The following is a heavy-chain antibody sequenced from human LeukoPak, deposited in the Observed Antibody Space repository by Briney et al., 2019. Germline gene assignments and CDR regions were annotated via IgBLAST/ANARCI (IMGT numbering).Heavy chain of an antibody. Sequence: GESLKISCKGSGYSFTRHWIGGVRQMSGKGLEWMGIIYPGDSDNRYSPSFQGQVTISADKSISTAYLQWSSLKASDTAMYYCARLSFGGTYFDYCGQGTLVTVSS. CDR2: IYPGDSDN. CDR3: ARLSFGGTYFDY. J-gene: IGHJ4*02. D-gene: IGHD3-16*01. V-gene: IGHV5-51*01. CDR1: GYSFTRHW.